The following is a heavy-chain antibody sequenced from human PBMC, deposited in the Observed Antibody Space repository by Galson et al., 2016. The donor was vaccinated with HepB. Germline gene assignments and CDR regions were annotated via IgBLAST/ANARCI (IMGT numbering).Heavy chain of an antibody. CDR1: GGTFGSYV. V-gene: IGHV1-69*13. Sequence: SVKVSCRASGGTFGSYVINWVRQPPGQGLEWMGGLIPIFSSPNYAQKFQGRVTITADESTNTVYMEMSSLRSDDTAVYYCARRALDYVEYYAMDVWGQGTTVTGSS. D-gene: IGHD4-17*01. CDR3: ARRALDYVEYYAMDV. J-gene: IGHJ6*02. CDR2: LIPIFSSP.